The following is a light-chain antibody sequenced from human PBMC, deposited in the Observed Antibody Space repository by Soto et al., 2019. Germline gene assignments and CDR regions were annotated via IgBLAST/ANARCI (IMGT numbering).Light chain of an antibody. CDR2: AAS. Sequence: DIQMTQSPSSLSASVGDRVTITCRASQGIRNYLGWYQQKPGKGPKRLIYAASNLSSGVPSRFSGSGSGTEFTLTISSLQPEDFATYFCLQHNTYPLTVGGGTRVEV. CDR1: QGIRNY. J-gene: IGKJ4*01. V-gene: IGKV1-17*01. CDR3: LQHNTYPLT.